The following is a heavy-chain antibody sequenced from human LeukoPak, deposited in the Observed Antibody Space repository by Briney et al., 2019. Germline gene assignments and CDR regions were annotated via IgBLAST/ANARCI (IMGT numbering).Heavy chain of an antibody. Sequence: GASVKVSCRASGYTFTGYYMHWVRQAPGQGLEWMGGIIPIFDTANYAQKFQGRVTITADKSTSTAYMELSSLRYEDTALYYCARAFYDYIWGSYRSQGTMYYFDYWGQGTLVTVSS. V-gene: IGHV1-69*06. CDR1: GYTFTGYY. J-gene: IGHJ4*02. D-gene: IGHD3-16*02. CDR3: ARAFYDYIWGSYRSQGTMYYFDY. CDR2: IIPIFDTA.